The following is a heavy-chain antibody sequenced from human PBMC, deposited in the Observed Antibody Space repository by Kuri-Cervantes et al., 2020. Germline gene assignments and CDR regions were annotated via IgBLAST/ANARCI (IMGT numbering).Heavy chain of an antibody. CDR1: GFIFDDYA. D-gene: IGHD4-17*01. CDR2: INSDGSST. J-gene: IGHJ4*02. Sequence: GGSLRLSCAASGFIFDDYAMHWVRQVPGKGLEWVSGINSDGSSTSYADSVKGRFTISRDNAKNTLYLQMNSLRAEDTAVYYCARVFYGDTHFDYWGQGTLVTVSS. CDR3: ARVFYGDTHFDY. V-gene: IGHV3-74*01.